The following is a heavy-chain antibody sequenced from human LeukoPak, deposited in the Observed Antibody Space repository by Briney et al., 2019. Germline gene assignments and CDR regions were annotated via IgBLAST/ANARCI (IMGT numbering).Heavy chain of an antibody. CDR3: AKGGAPSSRYAPWWFDP. J-gene: IGHJ5*02. D-gene: IGHD6-13*01. V-gene: IGHV3-66*01. Sequence: GGSLRLSCAASGFTVSNNYMTWVRQAAGKGLEWVSIIYGDGATHYADSVKGRFIISRDNSKNTLDLQMHSLRVEDTALYYCAKGGAPSSRYAPWWFDPWGQGILVTVSS. CDR1: GFTVSNNY. CDR2: IYGDGAT.